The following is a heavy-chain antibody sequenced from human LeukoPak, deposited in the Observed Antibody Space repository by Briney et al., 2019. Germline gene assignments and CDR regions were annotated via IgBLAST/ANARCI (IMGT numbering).Heavy chain of an antibody. CDR1: GGSISSYY. V-gene: IGHV4-4*07. CDR3: GRGLGYCSSTSCSPTNWFDP. CDR2: IYTSGST. D-gene: IGHD2-2*01. J-gene: IGHJ5*02. Sequence: SETLSLTCTVSGGSISSYYWSWIRQPAGKGLEWIGRIYTSGSTNYNPSLKSRVTMSVDTSKNQFSLKLSSVTAADTAVCYCGRGLGYCSSTSCSPTNWFDPWGQGTLVTVSS.